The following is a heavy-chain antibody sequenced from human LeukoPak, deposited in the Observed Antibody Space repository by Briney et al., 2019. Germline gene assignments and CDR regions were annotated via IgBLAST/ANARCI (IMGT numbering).Heavy chain of an antibody. CDR2: ISTTGSSI. CDR3: ARVTGATDFDY. Sequence: GGSLRLSCAASGFTFSDYYMSWIRQAPGRGLKWVSYISTTGSSIYYADSVKGRFTFSRDNAKNSLYLQMSSLRAEDTAVYYCARVTGATDFDYWGRGTLVTVSS. D-gene: IGHD1-26*01. CDR1: GFTFSDYY. V-gene: IGHV3-11*01. J-gene: IGHJ4*02.